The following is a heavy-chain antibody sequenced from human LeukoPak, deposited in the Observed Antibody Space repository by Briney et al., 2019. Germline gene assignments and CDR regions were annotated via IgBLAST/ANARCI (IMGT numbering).Heavy chain of an antibody. Sequence: GGSLRLSCAASGFTFSNYAMSWVRQAPGKGLEWVTEISGSGKITYYADSVKGRFTTSRDNAKNSLYLQMNSLRDEDTAVYYCARVEDSSGWALDYWGQGTLVTVSS. D-gene: IGHD6-19*01. CDR2: ISGSGKIT. CDR1: GFTFSNYA. J-gene: IGHJ4*02. CDR3: ARVEDSSGWALDY. V-gene: IGHV3-23*01.